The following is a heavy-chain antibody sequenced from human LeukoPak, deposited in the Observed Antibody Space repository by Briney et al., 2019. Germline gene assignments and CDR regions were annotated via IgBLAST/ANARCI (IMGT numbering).Heavy chain of an antibody. J-gene: IGHJ4*02. CDR1: GDSVSSNSAA. CDR3: ARDQIAAAGPTDY. Sequence: SQTLSLTCAISGDSVSSNSAAWNWIRQSPSRGLEWLGRTYYRSKWYNDYALSVKTRITINPDTSKNQFSLQLNSVTPDDTAVYYCARDQIAAAGPTDYWGQGTLVTVSS. D-gene: IGHD6-13*01. CDR2: TYYRSKWYN. V-gene: IGHV6-1*01.